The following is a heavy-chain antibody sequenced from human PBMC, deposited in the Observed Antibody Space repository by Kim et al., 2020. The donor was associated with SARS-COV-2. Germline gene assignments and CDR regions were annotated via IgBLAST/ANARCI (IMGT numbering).Heavy chain of an antibody. CDR3: ARGLVAGTKSFEY. J-gene: IGHJ4*02. CDR2: INHSGST. V-gene: IGHV4-34*01. Sequence: SETLSLTCAVYGGSFSGYYWSWIRQPPGKGLEWIGEINHSGSTNYNPSLKSRVTISVDTSKNQFPLKLSSVTAADTAVYYCARGLVAGTKSFEYWGQGTL. D-gene: IGHD6-19*01. CDR1: GGSFSGYY.